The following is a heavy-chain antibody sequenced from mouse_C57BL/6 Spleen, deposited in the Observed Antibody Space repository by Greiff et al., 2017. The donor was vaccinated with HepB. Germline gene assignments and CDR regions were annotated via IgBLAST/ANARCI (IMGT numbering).Heavy chain of an antibody. Sequence: EVQLQQSGPVLVKPGASVKMSCKASGYTFTDYYMNWVKQSHGKSLEWIGVINPYNGGTSYNQKFKGKATLTVDKSSSTAYMELNSLTSEDSAVYYCATTVVTPRYYFDYWGQGTTLTVSS. V-gene: IGHV1-19*01. CDR3: ATTVVTPRYYFDY. D-gene: IGHD1-1*01. J-gene: IGHJ2*01. CDR1: GYTFTDYY. CDR2: INPYNGGT.